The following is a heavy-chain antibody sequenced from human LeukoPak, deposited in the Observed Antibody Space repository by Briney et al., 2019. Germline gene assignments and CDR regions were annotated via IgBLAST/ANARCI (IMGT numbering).Heavy chain of an antibody. Sequence: GGSLRLSCAASGFTFSSYAMHWVRQAPDKGLEWVAVISYDGSNKYYADSVKGRFTISRDNSKNTLYLQMNSLRAEDTAVYYCARDSISYYDILTGRGDYFDYWGQGTLVTVSS. D-gene: IGHD3-9*01. V-gene: IGHV3-30-3*01. CDR3: ARDSISYYDILTGRGDYFDY. CDR1: GFTFSSYA. J-gene: IGHJ4*02. CDR2: ISYDGSNK.